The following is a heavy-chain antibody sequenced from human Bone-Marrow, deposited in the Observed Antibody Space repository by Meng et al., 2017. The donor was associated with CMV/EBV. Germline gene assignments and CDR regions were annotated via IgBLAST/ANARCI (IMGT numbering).Heavy chain of an antibody. V-gene: IGHV1-69*05. D-gene: IGHD3-22*01. Sequence: SVKVSCKASGGTFSSYAISWVRQAPGQGLEWMGGIIPIFGTANYAQKFQGRVTITTDESTSTAYMELSSLRSEDTAVYYCARGQRRGSSGYYGYWGQGTLVTVSS. CDR2: IIPIFGTA. CDR1: GGTFSSYA. CDR3: ARGQRRGSSGYYGY. J-gene: IGHJ4*02.